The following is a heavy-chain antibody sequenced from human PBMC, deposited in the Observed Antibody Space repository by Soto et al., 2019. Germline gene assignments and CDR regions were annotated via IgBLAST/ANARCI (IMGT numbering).Heavy chain of an antibody. J-gene: IGHJ5*02. CDR2: ISAYNGNT. D-gene: IGHD2-21*01. Sequence: ASVKVSCKASGYTFTSYGISWVRQAPGQGLEWMGWISAYNGNTNYAQKVQGRVNMTTDTSTSTAYMELRSLRSDDTAVYYCARDRAYCGGDCPNWVDPWGQGTLVTVSS. V-gene: IGHV1-18*01. CDR1: GYTFTSYG. CDR3: ARDRAYCGGDCPNWVDP.